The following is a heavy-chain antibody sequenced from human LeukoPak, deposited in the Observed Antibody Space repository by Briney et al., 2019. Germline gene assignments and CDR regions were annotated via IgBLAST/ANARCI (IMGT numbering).Heavy chain of an antibody. CDR2: INPNGGGT. CDR3: ARDLSTMVAIGFDY. CDR1: GYTFTAYY. V-gene: IGHV1-2*02. D-gene: IGHD3-10*01. Sequence: ASVKVSCKASGYTFTAYYIHWVRQAPGQGLEWMGWINPNGGGTSYAQKFQGRVTMTRDTSTSTVYMELSSLRSEDTAVYYCARDLSTMVAIGFDYWGQGTLVTVSS. J-gene: IGHJ4*02.